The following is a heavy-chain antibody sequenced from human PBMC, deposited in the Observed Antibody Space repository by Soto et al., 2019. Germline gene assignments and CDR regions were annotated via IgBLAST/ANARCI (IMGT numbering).Heavy chain of an antibody. Sequence: GASVKVSCKAPRDTFTSYYINWVRQAPGQGLELMGWISAYDGKTTYAEKFQVRVTLTTDTSTSTAYMELRSLRSDDTAIYYCARDPHEFWTSYWFDPWGQGTPVTVSS. V-gene: IGHV1-18*04. D-gene: IGHD3-3*01. CDR2: ISAYDGKT. CDR1: RDTFTSYY. J-gene: IGHJ5*02. CDR3: ARDPHEFWTSYWFDP.